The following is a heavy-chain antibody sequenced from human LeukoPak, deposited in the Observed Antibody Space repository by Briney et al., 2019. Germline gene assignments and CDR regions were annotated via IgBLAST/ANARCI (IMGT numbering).Heavy chain of an antibody. CDR3: ARARSSIGAMDI. CDR1: GYTFTSYG. V-gene: IGHV1-18*01. D-gene: IGHD2-2*01. CDR2: ISGYNGEA. Sequence: EASVNVSCRASGYTFTSYGITWVRHAPGQGLEWMGWISGYNGEAKSAEKFQGRLTLTTDTATTTVYMELRNLRPDDTAMYYCARARSSIGAMDIWGQGTMVTVSS. J-gene: IGHJ3*02.